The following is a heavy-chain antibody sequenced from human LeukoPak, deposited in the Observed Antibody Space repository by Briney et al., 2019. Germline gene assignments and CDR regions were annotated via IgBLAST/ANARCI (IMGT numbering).Heavy chain of an antibody. CDR2: IYYSGST. D-gene: IGHD2-21*02. J-gene: IGHJ5*02. CDR3: ARDLRIAYCGGDCYSSWFDP. V-gene: IGHV4-59*01. Sequence: SETLSLTCTISGASIDSYYWSWIRQPPGKGLEWIGYIYYSGSTNYNPSLKSRVTISVDTSKNQFSLKLSSVTAADTAVYYCARDLRIAYCGGDCYSSWFDPWGQGTLVTVSS. CDR1: GASIDSYY.